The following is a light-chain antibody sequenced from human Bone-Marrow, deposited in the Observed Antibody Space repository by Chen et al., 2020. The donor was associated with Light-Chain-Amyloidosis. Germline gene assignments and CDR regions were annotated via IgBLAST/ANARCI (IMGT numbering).Light chain of an antibody. Sequence: SYVLTQPSSVSVAPGQTAPIACGGNNIGSTSVHWYQQTPGQAPLLVVYDDSDRPSGIPERLSGSNSGNTATLTISRVEDGDEADYYCQVWDRSSDRPVFGGGTKLTVL. J-gene: IGLJ3*02. CDR2: DDS. V-gene: IGLV3-21*02. CDR1: NIGSTS. CDR3: QVWDRSSDRPV.